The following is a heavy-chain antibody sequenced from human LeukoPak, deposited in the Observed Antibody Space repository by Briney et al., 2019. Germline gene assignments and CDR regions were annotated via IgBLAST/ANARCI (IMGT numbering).Heavy chain of an antibody. J-gene: IGHJ4*02. CDR3: AKIPQAAIFTVPNFDY. CDR2: ISGSGDRT. V-gene: IGHV3-23*01. Sequence: GGSLRLSCAASGFTFSSYAMHWVRQAPGKGLEWVSIISGSGDRTYYTDSVKGRFTISRDNSKNTLFLQMNGLRAEDTAIYYCAKIPQAAIFTVPNFDYWGQGTLVTVSS. CDR1: GFTFSSYA. D-gene: IGHD3-3*01.